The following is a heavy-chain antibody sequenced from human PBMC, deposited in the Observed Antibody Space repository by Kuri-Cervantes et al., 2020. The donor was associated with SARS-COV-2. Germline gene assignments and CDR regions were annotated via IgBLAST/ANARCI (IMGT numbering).Heavy chain of an antibody. CDR1: GGSVNSGSYY. D-gene: IGHD3-3*01. Sequence: SETLPLTCTVSGGSVNSGSYYWSWVRQPAGKGLEWIGGIFYSGRTNYNPSLKSRITMSVDTSKYQFSLKFTSVTAADTAVYYCARTQSGKLFGVVATFDSWGQGILVTVSS. J-gene: IGHJ4*02. CDR3: ARTQSGKLFGVVATFDS. CDR2: IFYSGRT. V-gene: IGHV4-61*01.